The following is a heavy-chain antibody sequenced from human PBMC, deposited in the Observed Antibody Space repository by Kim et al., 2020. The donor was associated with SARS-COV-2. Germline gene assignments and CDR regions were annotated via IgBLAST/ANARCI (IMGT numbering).Heavy chain of an antibody. J-gene: IGHJ5*02. V-gene: IGHV3-23*01. D-gene: IGHD3-10*01. CDR3: AKGLEWFGENWFDP. Sequence: ADSVKGRFTISRDNSKNTLYLQMNSLRAEDTAVYYCAKGLEWFGENWFDPWGQGTLVTVSS.